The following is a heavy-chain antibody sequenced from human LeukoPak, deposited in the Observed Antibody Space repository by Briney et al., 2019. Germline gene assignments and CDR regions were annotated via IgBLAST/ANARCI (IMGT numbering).Heavy chain of an antibody. CDR1: GDSIRTSSYY. CDR2: IYYSGNT. J-gene: IGHJ4*02. D-gene: IGHD3-22*01. CDR3: ARQFYHDSSGADY. Sequence: PSETLSLTCTVSGDSIRTSSYYWGWSRQPPGKGVEWIVSIYYSGNTYYHPSLKSRVAISMDTSKNQFSLKLTSVTAADTAVYYCARQFYHDSSGADYWGQGALVTVSS. V-gene: IGHV4-39*01.